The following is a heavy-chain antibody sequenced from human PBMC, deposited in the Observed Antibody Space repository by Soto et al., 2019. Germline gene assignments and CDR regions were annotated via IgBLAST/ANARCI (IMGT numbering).Heavy chain of an antibody. CDR3: ARDHGKEPWIQLWFAGGRLRSGVHY. CDR1: GFTFSSYW. J-gene: IGHJ4*02. Sequence: EVQLVESGGGLVQPGGSLRLSCAASGFTFSSYWMSWVRQAPGKGLEWVANIKQDGSEKYYVDSVKGRFTISRDNAKNSLYLQMNSLRAEDTAVYYCARDHGKEPWIQLWFAGGRLRSGVHYWGQGTLVTVSS. D-gene: IGHD5-18*01. V-gene: IGHV3-7*01. CDR2: IKQDGSEK.